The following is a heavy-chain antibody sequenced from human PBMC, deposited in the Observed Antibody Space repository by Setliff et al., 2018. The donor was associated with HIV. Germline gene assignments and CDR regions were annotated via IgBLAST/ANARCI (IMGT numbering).Heavy chain of an antibody. Sequence: PSETLSLTCSVSGGSISSHYWSWIRQPPGKGLEWIGDIYYNGSTNYNPSLKSRVTISVDTSKNQFSLKLSSVTAADTAVYYCARGGSGSPFDYWGQGTLVTVSS. CDR2: IYYNGST. D-gene: IGHD1-26*01. J-gene: IGHJ4*02. V-gene: IGHV4-59*08. CDR3: ARGGSGSPFDY. CDR1: GGSISSHY.